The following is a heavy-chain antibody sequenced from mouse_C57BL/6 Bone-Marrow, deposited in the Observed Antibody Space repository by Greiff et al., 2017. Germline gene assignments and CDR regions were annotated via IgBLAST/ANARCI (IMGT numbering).Heavy chain of an antibody. CDR2: INPYNGGT. Sequence: VQLQQSGPVLVKPGASVKMSCKASGYTFTDYYMNWVKQSHGKSLEWIGVINPYNGGTSYNQKFKGKATLTVDKSSSTAYMELNSLTSEDSAVYYCARGSYYGSSPWFAYWGQGTLVTVSA. V-gene: IGHV1-19*01. J-gene: IGHJ3*01. CDR3: ARGSYYGSSPWFAY. CDR1: GYTFTDYY. D-gene: IGHD1-1*01.